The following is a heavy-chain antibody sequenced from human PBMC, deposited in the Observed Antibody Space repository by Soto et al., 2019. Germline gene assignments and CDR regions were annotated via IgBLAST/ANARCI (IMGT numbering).Heavy chain of an antibody. Sequence: RLPETLSLTCAVSGGSFRAHSSSWIRQPPGKGLESIGEINHTRSTNNHPPLNSRVTFAVDTSNNQFSLKLSAGTAADTAVHYCASHRCVPIFGEVFDYGMDVCGPGSTVTDFS. V-gene: IGHV4-34*01. CDR1: GGSFRAHS. CDR2: INHTRST. CDR3: ASHRCVPIFGEVFDYGMDV. D-gene: IGHD3-3*01. J-gene: IGHJ6*02.